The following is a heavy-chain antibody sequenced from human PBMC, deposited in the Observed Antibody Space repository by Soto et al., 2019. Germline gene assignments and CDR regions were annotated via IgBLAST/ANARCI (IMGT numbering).Heavy chain of an antibody. CDR3: ARDRYYGDYGVGYYYYYGMDV. Sequence: SVKVSCKASGGTFSSYAISWVRQAPGQGLEWMGGIIPIFGTANYAQKFQGRVTITADESTSTAYMELSSLRSEDTAVYYCARDRYYGDYGVGYYYYYGMDVWGQGTTVTVSS. J-gene: IGHJ6*02. D-gene: IGHD4-17*01. CDR2: IIPIFGTA. V-gene: IGHV1-69*13. CDR1: GGTFSSYA.